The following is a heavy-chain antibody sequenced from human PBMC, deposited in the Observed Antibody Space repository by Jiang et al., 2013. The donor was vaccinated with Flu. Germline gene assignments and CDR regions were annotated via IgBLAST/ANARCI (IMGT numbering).Heavy chain of an antibody. D-gene: IGHD3-22*01. J-gene: IGHJ4*02. CDR1: GGSISSSCYY. Sequence: PGLVKPSETLSLTCTVSGGSISSSCYYWGWIRQPPGKGLEWIGTIYYSGSTYYNPSLKSRVTISVDTSKNQFSLKLRSVTAADTAVYYCARIYDHDSSGYNHYYFDHWGQGTLVTVSS. CDR3: ARIYDHDSSGYNHYYFDH. V-gene: IGHV4-39*01. CDR2: IYYSGST.